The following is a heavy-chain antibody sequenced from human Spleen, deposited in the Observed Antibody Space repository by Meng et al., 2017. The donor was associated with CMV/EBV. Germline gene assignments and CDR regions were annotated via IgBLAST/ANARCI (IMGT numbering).Heavy chain of an antibody. CDR2: IIPIFGTA. CDR1: GGTFSSYA. Sequence: KASGGTFSSYAISWVRQAPGQGLEWMGGIIPIFGTANYAQKFQGRVTITTDESTSTAYMELSSLRSEDTAVYYCARDSSGRIRKFDYWGQGTLVTVSS. D-gene: IGHD6-19*01. V-gene: IGHV1-69*05. J-gene: IGHJ4*02. CDR3: ARDSSGRIRKFDY.